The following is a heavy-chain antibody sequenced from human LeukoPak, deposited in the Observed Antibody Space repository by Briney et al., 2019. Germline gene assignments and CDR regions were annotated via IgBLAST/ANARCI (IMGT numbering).Heavy chain of an antibody. CDR3: ARGGDFWSGYYNLYFDY. V-gene: IGHV4-59*02. CDR2: IYHTGST. Sequence: SETLSLTCTISGGSVSDYYWSWIRQSPGKGLEWIGYIYHTGSTSYNPSLKSRVTISVDTSKNQFSLKLSSVTAADTAVYYCARGGDFWSGYYNLYFDYWGQGTLVTVSS. D-gene: IGHD3-3*01. CDR1: GGSVSDYY. J-gene: IGHJ4*02.